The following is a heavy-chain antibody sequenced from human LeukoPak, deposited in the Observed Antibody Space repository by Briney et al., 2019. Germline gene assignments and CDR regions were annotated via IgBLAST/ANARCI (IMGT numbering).Heavy chain of an antibody. CDR1: GGTFSSYA. Sequence: SVKVSCKASGGTFSSYAISLVRQAPGQGLEWMGGIIPIFGTANYAQKFQGRVTITADESTSTAYMELSSLRSEDTAVYYCARVGSGSYYGNFDYWGQGTLVTVSS. CDR3: ARVGSGSYYGNFDY. D-gene: IGHD3-10*01. CDR2: IIPIFGTA. J-gene: IGHJ4*02. V-gene: IGHV1-69*13.